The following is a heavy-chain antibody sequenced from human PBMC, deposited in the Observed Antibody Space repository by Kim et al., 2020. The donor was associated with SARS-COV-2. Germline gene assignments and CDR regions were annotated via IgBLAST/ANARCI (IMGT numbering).Heavy chain of an antibody. Sequence: SETLSLTCTVSGGSVNSYYWTWIRQPPGKGLEWIGYIFGTGSTGYNPSLKSRVTISVDTAKNQFSLKLSSVTAADTAIYYCARHPRSTGRGFDYWGQGTLVTVSS. V-gene: IGHV4-59*08. CDR2: IFGTGST. J-gene: IGHJ4*02. CDR1: GGSVNSYY. D-gene: IGHD1-1*01. CDR3: ARHPRSTGRGFDY.